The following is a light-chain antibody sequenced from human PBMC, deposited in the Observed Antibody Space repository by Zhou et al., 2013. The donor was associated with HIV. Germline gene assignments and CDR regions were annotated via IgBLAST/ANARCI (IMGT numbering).Light chain of an antibody. V-gene: IGKV3D-20*02. J-gene: IGKJ4*01. CDR2: DAS. CDR1: QSVSSSY. CDR3: QQRSNT. Sequence: EIVLTQSPGTLSLSPGERATLSCRASQSVSSSYLAWYQQKPGQAPRLLIYDASNRATGIPARFSGSGSGTDFTLTISSLEPEDFAVYYCQQRSNTFGGGTKVEIK.